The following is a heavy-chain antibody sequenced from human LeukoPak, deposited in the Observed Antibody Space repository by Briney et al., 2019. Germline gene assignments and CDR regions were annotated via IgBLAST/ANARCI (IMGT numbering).Heavy chain of an antibody. CDR1: GGSISSGDYY. CDR3: ARILWNYYYMDV. Sequence: SETLSLTYTVSGGSISSGDYYWSWIRQPPGKGLEWIGYIYYSGSTYYNPSLKSRVTISVDTSKNQFSPKLSSVTAADTAVYYCARILWNYYYMDVWGKGTTVTVSS. CDR2: IYYSGST. V-gene: IGHV4-30-4*08. D-gene: IGHD3-3*01. J-gene: IGHJ6*03.